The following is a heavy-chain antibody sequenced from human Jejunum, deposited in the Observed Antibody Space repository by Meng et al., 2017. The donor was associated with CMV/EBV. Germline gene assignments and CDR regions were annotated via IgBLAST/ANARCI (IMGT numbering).Heavy chain of an antibody. CDR3: ARHGYYSTGWFY. J-gene: IGHJ4*02. V-gene: IGHV1-18*01. Sequence: SCKTSGYVFSNDLISWVRQAPGQPLECMGWVNPRNGDTKYAQKFQGRVAMTTDTPTSTAYMELRSLTPDDTAVYYCARHGYYSTGWFYWGQGTLVTVSS. CDR1: GYVFSNDL. D-gene: IGHD6-19*01. CDR2: VNPRNGDT.